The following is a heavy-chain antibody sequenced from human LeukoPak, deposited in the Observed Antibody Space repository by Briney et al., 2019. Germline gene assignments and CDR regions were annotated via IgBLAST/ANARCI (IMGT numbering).Heavy chain of an antibody. D-gene: IGHD3-3*01. V-gene: IGHV4-39*07. J-gene: IGHJ4*02. Sequence: SETLSLTCTVSGGAISSSRHSWTWIRQPRGKGLEWIGIIYYNGSTYYNPSLKSRVTISVDTSKNQFSLKLSSVTAADIAVYYCATGKVFPTYDFWSGPIDYWGQGTLVTVSS. CDR2: IYYNGST. CDR1: GGAISSSRHS. CDR3: ATGKVFPTYDFWSGPIDY.